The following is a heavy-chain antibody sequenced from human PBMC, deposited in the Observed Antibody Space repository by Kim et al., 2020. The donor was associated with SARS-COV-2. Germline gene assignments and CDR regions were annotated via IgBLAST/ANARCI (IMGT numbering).Heavy chain of an antibody. Sequence: ASVKVSCKASGYTFTSYDINWVRQATGQGLEWMGWMNPNSGNTGYAQKFQGRVTMTRNTSISTAYMELSSLRSEDTAVYYCAAFGELLDYYGMDVWGQGTTVTVSS. D-gene: IGHD3-10*01. V-gene: IGHV1-8*01. J-gene: IGHJ6*02. CDR1: GYTFTSYD. CDR3: AAFGELLDYYGMDV. CDR2: MNPNSGNT.